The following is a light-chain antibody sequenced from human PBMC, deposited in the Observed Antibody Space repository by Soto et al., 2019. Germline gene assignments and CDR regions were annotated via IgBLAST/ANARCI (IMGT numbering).Light chain of an antibody. Sequence: EIVMTQSPATLSVSPGERATLSCRASQSVSSNLAWYQQKPGQAPRLLIYGASNRATGIPARFSGSGSGTEFIPISSSLHSEDLAYYYCQQYNNWNTFGQGTKLEIK. V-gene: IGKV3-15*01. CDR3: QQYNNWNT. CDR2: GAS. CDR1: QSVSSN. J-gene: IGKJ2*01.